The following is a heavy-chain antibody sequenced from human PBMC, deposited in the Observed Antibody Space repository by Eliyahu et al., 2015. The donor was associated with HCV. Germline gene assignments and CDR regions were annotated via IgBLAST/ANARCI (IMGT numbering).Heavy chain of an antibody. CDR1: GFTFSSYS. Sequence: EVQLVESGGGLVQPGGSXXLSCAASGFTFSSYSMNWVRQAPGKGLEWVSYISSSSSTIYYADSVKGRFTISRDNAKNSLYLQMNSLRAEDTAVYYCARDGAPSYSYVYYFDYWGQGTLVTVSS. CDR2: ISSSSSTI. D-gene: IGHD5-18*01. V-gene: IGHV3-48*04. J-gene: IGHJ4*02. CDR3: ARDGAPSYSYVYYFDY.